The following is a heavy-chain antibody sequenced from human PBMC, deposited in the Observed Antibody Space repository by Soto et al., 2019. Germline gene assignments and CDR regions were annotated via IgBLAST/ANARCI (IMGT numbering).Heavy chain of an antibody. CDR2: IYHSGST. Sequence: QLQLQESGSGLVKPSQTLSLTCAVSGGSISSGGYSWSWIRQPPGKGLEWIGYIYHSGSTYYNPSLRSRVXXSXVXHKNQFSLKLSAVTAADTAVYYFAGGPVTADGYFDYWGQGTLVTVSS. D-gene: IGHD2-21*02. J-gene: IGHJ4*02. CDR3: AGGPVTADGYFDY. V-gene: IGHV4-30-2*01. CDR1: GGSISSGGYS.